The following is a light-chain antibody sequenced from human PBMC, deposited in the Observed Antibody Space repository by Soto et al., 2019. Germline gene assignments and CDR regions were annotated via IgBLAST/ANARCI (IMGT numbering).Light chain of an antibody. J-gene: IGLJ1*01. CDR1: ISNIGAGFD. CDR2: GNS. Sequence: HYLLTQPPSLSGAPGQRVTISCTGSISNIGAGFDVHWYQQLPGTAPKLLIYGNSNRPSGVPDRFSGSKSGTSASLAIAGLQAEDEADYYCQSYDSSLSGYVFGTGTKVTVL. V-gene: IGLV1-40*01. CDR3: QSYDSSLSGYV.